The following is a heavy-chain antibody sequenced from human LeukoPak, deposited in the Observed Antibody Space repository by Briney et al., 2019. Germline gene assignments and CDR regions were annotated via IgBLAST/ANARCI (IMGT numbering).Heavy chain of an antibody. D-gene: IGHD2-2*01. CDR3: ASPQYQMLFPFDY. CDR2: ISYDGSNK. CDR1: GFTFSSYW. J-gene: IGHJ4*02. V-gene: IGHV3-30-3*01. Sequence: GGSLRLPCAASGFTFSSYWMSWVRQAPGKGLEWVAVISYDGSNKYYADSVKGRFTISRDNSKNTLYLQMNSLRAEDTAVYYCASPQYQMLFPFDYWGQGTLVTVSS.